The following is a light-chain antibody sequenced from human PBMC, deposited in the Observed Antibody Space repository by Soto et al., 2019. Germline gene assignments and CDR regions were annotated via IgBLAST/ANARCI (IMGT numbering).Light chain of an antibody. Sequence: MTQFPAILSASPGGGATLSCRAAQDVTTNFAWYQLRRGQPPRLLIYDTSTRATGVPARFSGSRSGPEFTLTIHSLQSEDFAIYYCPPSNNWPLPFGGGTKVDIK. CDR1: QDVTTN. J-gene: IGKJ4*01. CDR3: PPSNNWPLP. V-gene: IGKV3-15*01. CDR2: DTS.